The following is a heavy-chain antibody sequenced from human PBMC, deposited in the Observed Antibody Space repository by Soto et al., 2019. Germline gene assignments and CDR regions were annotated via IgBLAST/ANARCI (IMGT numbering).Heavy chain of an antibody. D-gene: IGHD6-13*01. CDR3: ARDPPGIAASGGGG. CDR2: IYSGGST. J-gene: IGHJ4*02. Sequence: EVQLVESGGGLIQTGGSLRLSCAASGFTVSNNYMRWVRQAPGKGLEWVSLIYSGGSTHYADSVKGRFTISRDNSKNTLYLQMNSLRVEDTAVYYCARDPPGIAASGGGGWGQGTLVTVSS. CDR1: GFTVSNNY. V-gene: IGHV3-53*01.